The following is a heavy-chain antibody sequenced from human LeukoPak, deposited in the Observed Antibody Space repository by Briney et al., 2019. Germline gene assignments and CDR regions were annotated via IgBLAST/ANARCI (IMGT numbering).Heavy chain of an antibody. D-gene: IGHD6-6*01. CDR3: AREGGYSSSPGAFDI. Sequence: SVNVSCKASVGTFSSHAISWLRQAPRQGLEWMGGIIHIFGTANYAQKFQGRVTITADKSTSTAYMELSSLRSEDTAVYYCAREGGYSSSPGAFDIWGQGTMVTVSS. J-gene: IGHJ3*02. V-gene: IGHV1-69*06. CDR1: VGTFSSHA. CDR2: IIHIFGTA.